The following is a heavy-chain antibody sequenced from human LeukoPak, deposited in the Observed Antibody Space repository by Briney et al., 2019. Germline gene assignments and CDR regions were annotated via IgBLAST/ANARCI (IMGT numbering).Heavy chain of an antibody. CDR1: GYIFHDFV. D-gene: IGHD3-10*01. CDR3: ARGHPYYLDS. Sequence: PGGSLRLSCAASGYIFHDFVMHWVRHRPGKGLEWVAGNTWNSATIGYAGSVRGRFTISRDNAKKSVHLQMNSLTTDDTALYYCARGHPYYLDSWGPGTPVTVSS. J-gene: IGHJ4*02. V-gene: IGHV3-9*01. CDR2: NTWNSATI.